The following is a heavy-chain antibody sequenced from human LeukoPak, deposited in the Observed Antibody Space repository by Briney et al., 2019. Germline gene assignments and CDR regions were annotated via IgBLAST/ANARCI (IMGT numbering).Heavy chain of an antibody. CDR1: GGSFTDYY. Sequence: PSETLSLTCAVYGGSFTDYYWNWIHQPPGKGLEWIGEINHSGSTNYNPSLRSRVTVSVDTSKNQFSLKLNSVTAADTAVYYCARSNSPLGGNWFDPWGQGTLVTVSS. V-gene: IGHV4-34*01. D-gene: IGHD3-16*01. CDR3: ARSNSPLGGNWFDP. J-gene: IGHJ5*02. CDR2: INHSGST.